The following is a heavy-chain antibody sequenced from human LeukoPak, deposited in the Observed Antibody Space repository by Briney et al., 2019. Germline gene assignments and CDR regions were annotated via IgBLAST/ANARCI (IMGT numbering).Heavy chain of an antibody. D-gene: IGHD1-26*01. J-gene: IGHJ4*02. CDR2: INAGNGNT. Sequence: ASVKVSCKASGYTFTSYAMHWVRQAPGQRLEWMGWINAGNGNTKYSQKFQGRVTITRDTSASTAYMELSSLRSEDTAVYYCARGAQGRFDFDYWGQGTLVTVSS. CDR3: ARGAQGRFDFDY. V-gene: IGHV1-3*01. CDR1: GYTFTSYA.